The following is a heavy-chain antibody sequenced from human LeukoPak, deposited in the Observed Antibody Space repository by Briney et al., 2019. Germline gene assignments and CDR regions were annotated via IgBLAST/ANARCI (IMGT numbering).Heavy chain of an antibody. CDR3: AREVRAATGTSLDY. CDR2: INPNSGGT. Sequence: EASVTVSCKASGYTFTGYYIHWVRQAPGQGLEWMGWINPNSGGTNYAQKFQGRVTMTRDTSISTTYMELSRLRSDDTAVYYCAREVRAATGTSLDYWGQGTLVTVSS. CDR1: GYTFTGYY. V-gene: IGHV1-2*02. D-gene: IGHD6-13*01. J-gene: IGHJ4*02.